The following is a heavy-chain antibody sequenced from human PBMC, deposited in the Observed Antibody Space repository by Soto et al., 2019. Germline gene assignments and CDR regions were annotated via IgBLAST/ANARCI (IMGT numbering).Heavy chain of an antibody. CDR2: ISAYNGNT. CDR1: GYTFTSYG. Sequence: ASVEVSCKASGYTFTSYGISWVRQAPGQGLEWMGWISAYNGNTNYAQKLQGRVTMTTDTSTSTAYMELRSLRSDDTAVYYCARTYCSSTSCYYFDYWGQGTLVTVSS. J-gene: IGHJ4*02. CDR3: ARTYCSSTSCYYFDY. V-gene: IGHV1-18*04. D-gene: IGHD2-2*01.